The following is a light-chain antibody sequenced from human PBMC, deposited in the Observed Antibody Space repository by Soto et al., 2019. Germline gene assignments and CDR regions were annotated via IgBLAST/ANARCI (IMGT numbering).Light chain of an antibody. CDR2: EVS. CDR3: SSYTRTNTLV. CDR1: SSDVGGYNY. V-gene: IGLV2-14*01. Sequence: QSALTQPASVSGSPGQSITISCTGTSSDVGGYNYVSWYQQYPGKAPKLMIYEVSYRPSGVSNRFSGSKYGNTASLTISGLQSEDEAEYYCSSYTRTNTLVFGGGTKLTVL. J-gene: IGLJ3*02.